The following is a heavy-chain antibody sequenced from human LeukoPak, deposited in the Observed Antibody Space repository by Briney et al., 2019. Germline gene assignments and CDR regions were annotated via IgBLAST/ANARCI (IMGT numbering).Heavy chain of an antibody. J-gene: IGHJ6*02. Sequence: ASVKVSCKASGYTFTSYDINWVRQATGQGLEWMGWMNPNSGNTGYAQKFQGRVTMTRNTSISTAYMELSSLRSEDTAVYYCARVTTVVTPPYYYYGMDVWGQGTTVTVSS. CDR3: ARVTTVVTPPYYYYGMDV. V-gene: IGHV1-8*01. D-gene: IGHD4-23*01. CDR2: MNPNSGNT. CDR1: GYTFTSYD.